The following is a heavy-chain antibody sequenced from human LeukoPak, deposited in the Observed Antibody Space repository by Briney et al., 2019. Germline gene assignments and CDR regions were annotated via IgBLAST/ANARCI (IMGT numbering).Heavy chain of an antibody. CDR3: AKAAMPSYYLDY. D-gene: IGHD2-2*01. V-gene: IGHV3-23*01. CDR2: IRGSGGST. Sequence: GGSLRLSCAASGFTFSSYAMSWVRQAPGKGLEWVSAIRGSGGSTYYADSVRGRFTISRDNSKNTLYLQMNSLRAEDTAVYYCAKAAMPSYYLDYWGQGTLVTVSS. J-gene: IGHJ4*02. CDR1: GFTFSSYA.